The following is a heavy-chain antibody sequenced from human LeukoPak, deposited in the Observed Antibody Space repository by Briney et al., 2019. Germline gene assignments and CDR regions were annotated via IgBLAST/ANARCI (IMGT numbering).Heavy chain of an antibody. CDR3: ASGSSYYYYYYMDV. V-gene: IGHV3-66*01. Sequence: GGSLRLSCAASGFTVSSNYISWVRQAPGKGLEWVSVIYSGGSTYYADSVKGRFTISRDNSKNTLYLKMNSLRAEDTAVYYCASGSSYYYYYYMDVWGKGTTVNISS. CDR2: IYSGGST. CDR1: GFTVSSNY. J-gene: IGHJ6*03. D-gene: IGHD1-26*01.